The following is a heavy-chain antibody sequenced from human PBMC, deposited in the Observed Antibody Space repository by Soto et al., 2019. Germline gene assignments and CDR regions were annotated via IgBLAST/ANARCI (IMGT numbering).Heavy chain of an antibody. D-gene: IGHD3-16*02. J-gene: IGHJ6*02. CDR1: GDSISNSFYY. Sequence: LSLTCTVSGDSISNSFYYWSWIRQVPGKGPEWIGYIHYSGTTHYNPSLKSRLTISLDTSKNQFSLRLSSVTAADTAVYFCARDRSHYVWAISRTYGMDVWGQGTTVTVSS. V-gene: IGHV4-31*03. CDR2: IHYSGTT. CDR3: ARDRSHYVWAISRTYGMDV.